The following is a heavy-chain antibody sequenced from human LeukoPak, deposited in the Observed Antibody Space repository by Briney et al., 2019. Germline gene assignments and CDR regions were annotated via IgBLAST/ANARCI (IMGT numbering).Heavy chain of an antibody. V-gene: IGHV3-23*01. D-gene: IGHD3-3*01. CDR2: SSAYNDIT. Sequence: GGSLRLSCAASGFTFSNYAMSWVRQAPGKGLEWVSFSSAYNDITYYADSVKGRFTISRDNSKSTLHLQMTSLRAEDTALYYCARGRSDYTPFDYWGQGTLVTVSS. J-gene: IGHJ4*02. CDR1: GFTFSNYA. CDR3: ARGRSDYTPFDY.